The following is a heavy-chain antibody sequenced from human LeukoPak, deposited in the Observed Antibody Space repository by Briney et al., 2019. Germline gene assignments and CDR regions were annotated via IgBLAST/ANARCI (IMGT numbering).Heavy chain of an antibody. J-gene: IGHJ6*02. CDR3: AREREYQLLRFYYYGMDV. Sequence: GGSLRLSCAASGFTFSSYWMHWVRQAPGKGLEWVSYISSSGDTIYYADSVKGRFTISRDNAKNSLYLQMNSLRAVDTAVYYCAREREYQLLRFYYYGMDVWGQGTTVTVSS. V-gene: IGHV3-48*04. CDR2: ISSSGDTI. CDR1: GFTFSSYW. D-gene: IGHD2-2*01.